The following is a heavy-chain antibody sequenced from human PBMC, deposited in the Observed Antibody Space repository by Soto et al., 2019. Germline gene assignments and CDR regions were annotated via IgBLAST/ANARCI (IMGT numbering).Heavy chain of an antibody. Sequence: QVVLQESAPGLVKPSQTLSLTCTVSGGSIGTGGCWSRIHQNPAKGLEWIGFIFDSMTSSYNPSLKSRVTISEDTSRSQFSLDLNSVTGADTAVYCCAWGEGGDEVHYWGQGILVTVSS. V-gene: IGHV4-31*03. D-gene: IGHD2-21*01. CDR2: IFDSMTS. CDR1: GGSIGTGGC. J-gene: IGHJ4*02. CDR3: AWGEGGDEVHY.